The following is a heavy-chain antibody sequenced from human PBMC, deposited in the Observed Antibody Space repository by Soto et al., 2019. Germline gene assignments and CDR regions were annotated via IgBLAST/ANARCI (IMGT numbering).Heavy chain of an antibody. V-gene: IGHV6-1*01. Sequence: LSLTSALSGDSVSSNRAAWNWITQSPSRGLEWLGRTYYRSKWYNDYAVSVKGRISINPDTSKNLFSLQLNSVTPEDTAVYYCARDRKGGFVMDVWGQGTTVTVSS. D-gene: IGHD3-16*01. CDR3: ARDRKGGFVMDV. CDR1: GDSVSSNRAA. J-gene: IGHJ6*02. CDR2: TYYRSKWYN.